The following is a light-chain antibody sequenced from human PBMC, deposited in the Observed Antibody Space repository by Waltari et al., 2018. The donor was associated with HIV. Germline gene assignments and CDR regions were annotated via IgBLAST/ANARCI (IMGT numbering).Light chain of an antibody. CDR2: QDN. Sequence: SYELTQPPSVSVSPGQTASITCSGDKLGDKYACWYQQKPGQSPVLFIYQDNKRPSGIPERFSGSNSGSTATLTISGTQAMDEADYYCQAWDSRTADVVFGGGTKLTVL. J-gene: IGLJ2*01. CDR1: KLGDKY. CDR3: QAWDSRTADVV. V-gene: IGLV3-1*01.